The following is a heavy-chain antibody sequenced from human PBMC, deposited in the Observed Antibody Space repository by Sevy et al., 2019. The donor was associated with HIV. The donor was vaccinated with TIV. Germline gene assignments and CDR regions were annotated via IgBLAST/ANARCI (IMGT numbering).Heavy chain of an antibody. Sequence: GGSLRLSCEASGFTFSRYAMSWVRQAPGKGLEWVSSVSLSGDITRCADSVKGRFTITRDTSKNTVYLQMNSLRADDTAVYYCVKDDCGDYCSLAYWGQGTLVTVSS. V-gene: IGHV3-23*01. CDR1: GFTFSRYA. CDR3: VKDDCGDYCSLAY. D-gene: IGHD4-17*01. CDR2: VSLSGDIT. J-gene: IGHJ4*02.